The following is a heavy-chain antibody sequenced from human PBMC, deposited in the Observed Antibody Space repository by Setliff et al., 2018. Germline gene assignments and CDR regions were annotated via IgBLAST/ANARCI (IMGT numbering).Heavy chain of an antibody. CDR3: ARGPTIFGAIYYMDV. J-gene: IGHJ6*03. CDR2: ISRGGNTI. V-gene: IGHV3-48*04. Sequence: GGSLSLSCAASGFAFSTYRMNWVRQAPGKGLEWVSYISRGGNTIYYADSVKGRFTISRDNARDSLFLQMNSLRAEDTAVYYCARGPTIFGAIYYMDVWGKGTTVTVSS. CDR1: GFAFSTYR. D-gene: IGHD3-3*01.